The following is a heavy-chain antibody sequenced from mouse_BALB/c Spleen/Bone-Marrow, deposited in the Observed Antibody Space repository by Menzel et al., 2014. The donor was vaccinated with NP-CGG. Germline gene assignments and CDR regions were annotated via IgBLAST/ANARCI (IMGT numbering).Heavy chain of an antibody. Sequence: VKVVESGPGLVQPSQSLSITCTVSGFSLTSYGVHWVRQSPGKGLEWLGVIWSGGSTDYNAAFISRLSISKDNSKSQVFFKMNSLQANDTAIYYCARNYYGSSAYWGQGTLVTVSA. V-gene: IGHV2-2*02. CDR3: ARNYYGSSAY. CDR2: IWSGGST. CDR1: GFSLTSYG. J-gene: IGHJ3*01. D-gene: IGHD1-1*01.